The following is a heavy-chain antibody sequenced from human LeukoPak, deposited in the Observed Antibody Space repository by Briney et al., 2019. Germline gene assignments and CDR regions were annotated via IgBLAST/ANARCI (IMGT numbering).Heavy chain of an antibody. J-gene: IGHJ4*02. CDR3: ARRGYSYSGFDY. V-gene: IGHV4-59*01. Sequence: SETLSLTCTVSGGSISSYNWSWIRQPPGKGLEWIGYIYYSGSTNYHPSLKSRVTISVDTSKNQFSLKLSSVTAADTAGYYCARRGYSYSGFDYWGQGTLVTVSS. D-gene: IGHD5-18*01. CDR1: GGSISSYN. CDR2: IYYSGST.